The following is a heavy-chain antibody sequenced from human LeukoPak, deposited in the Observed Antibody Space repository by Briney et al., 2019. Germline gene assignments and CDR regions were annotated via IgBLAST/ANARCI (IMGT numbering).Heavy chain of an antibody. D-gene: IGHD3-10*01. CDR2: IYYSGST. CDR1: GGSISSSNYY. Sequence: PSETLSLTCTVSGGSISSSNYYWGWIRQPPGKGLEWIGSIYYSGSTYYNPSLKSRVTISVDTSKNQFSLKLSSVTAADTAVYYCARVYYGSGSYFPYYMDVWGKGTTVTISS. J-gene: IGHJ6*03. V-gene: IGHV4-39*01. CDR3: ARVYYGSGSYFPYYMDV.